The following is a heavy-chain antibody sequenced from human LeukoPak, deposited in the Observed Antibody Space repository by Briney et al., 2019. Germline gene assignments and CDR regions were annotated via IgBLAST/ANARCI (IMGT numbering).Heavy chain of an antibody. CDR3: GQDPNGNYIGAFDY. V-gene: IGHV3-23*01. CDR2: ILGGGGT. J-gene: IGHJ3*01. D-gene: IGHD4-17*01. Sequence: GGSLRLSCAASGLIFHNYALVWIRRAPGEGPEGVSAILGGGGTFYADAVKGRFTISRDNSKNTLYLQMNSLRAEDTATYYCGQDPNGNYIGAFDYWGRGTMVTVSS. CDR1: GLIFHNYA.